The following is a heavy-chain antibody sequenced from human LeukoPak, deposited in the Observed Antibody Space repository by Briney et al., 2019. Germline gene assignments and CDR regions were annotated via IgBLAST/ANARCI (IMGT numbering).Heavy chain of an antibody. V-gene: IGHV3-30*04. J-gene: IGHJ4*02. CDR1: GFTFSTYA. CDR3: AKDPYCSGGSCYQYYFDY. CDR2: ISYDGTIK. Sequence: PGGSLRLSCAASGFTFSTYAMHWVRQAPGKGLEWVALISYDGTIKYYADSVKGRFTISRDNSKNTLYLQMNSLRAEDTAVYYCAKDPYCSGGSCYQYYFDYWGQGTLVTVSS. D-gene: IGHD2-15*01.